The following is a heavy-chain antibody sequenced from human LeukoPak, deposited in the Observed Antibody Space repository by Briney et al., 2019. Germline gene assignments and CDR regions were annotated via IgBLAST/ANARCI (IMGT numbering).Heavy chain of an antibody. D-gene: IGHD3-16*02. V-gene: IGHV4-39*01. CDR3: ARRRGASVYRDS. Sequence: PSETLSLTCTVSGGSISSGSYYWGWIRQPPGKGLEWVGTIFDSGNTIYNPSLTGRVTISVDVSQNQITLKLTSVTAADTAVYYCARRRGASVYRDSWGQGTLVTVSS. CDR1: GGSISSGSYY. J-gene: IGHJ4*02. CDR2: IFDSGNT.